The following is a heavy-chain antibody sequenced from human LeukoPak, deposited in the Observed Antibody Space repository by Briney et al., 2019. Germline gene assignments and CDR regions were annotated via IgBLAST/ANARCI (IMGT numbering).Heavy chain of an antibody. CDR1: GYTFTSYY. CDR2: INPSGSST. J-gene: IGHJ4*02. D-gene: IGHD3-3*01. V-gene: IGHV1-46*03. Sequence: GASVKVSCKASGYTFTSYYMHWVRQAPGQGLEWMGIINPSGSSTSYAQKFQGRVTMTRDTSTSTVYMELSSLRSEDTAVYYCARGNLTYYDFWSGYHFDYWGQGTLVTVSS. CDR3: ARGNLTYYDFWSGYHFDY.